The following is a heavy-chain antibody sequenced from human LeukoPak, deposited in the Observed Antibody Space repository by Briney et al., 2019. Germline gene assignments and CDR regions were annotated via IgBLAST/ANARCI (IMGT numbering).Heavy chain of an antibody. CDR1: GGSFSGYY. CDR2: INHSGST. CDR3: ARGLSLNYYGTGRSFNFDY. V-gene: IGHV4-34*01. Sequence: SETLSLTCAVYGGSFSGYYWSWIRQPPGKGLEWIGEINHSGSTNYNPSLKSRVTISVDTSKNQFSLKLSSVTAADTAVYYCARGLSLNYYGTGRSFNFDYWGQGTLVTVSS. J-gene: IGHJ4*02. D-gene: IGHD3-10*01.